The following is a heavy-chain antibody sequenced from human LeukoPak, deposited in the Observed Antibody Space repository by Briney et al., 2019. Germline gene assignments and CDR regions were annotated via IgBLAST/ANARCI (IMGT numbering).Heavy chain of an antibody. D-gene: IGHD6-19*01. J-gene: IGHJ4*02. V-gene: IGHV3-23*01. CDR3: AKEVTSSGWPLAY. Sequence: PGGSLRLSCAASGFTFSSDAMSWVRQAPGKGLEWVSGISGSGTNTCYADSVKGRFTISRDNSKNTLYVQMNSLRANDTAVYYCAKEVTSSGWPLAYWGQGALVTVSS. CDR1: GFTFSSDA. CDR2: ISGSGTNT.